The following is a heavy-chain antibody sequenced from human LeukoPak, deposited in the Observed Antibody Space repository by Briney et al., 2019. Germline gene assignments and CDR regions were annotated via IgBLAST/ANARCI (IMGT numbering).Heavy chain of an antibody. CDR2: ISSSSSYI. J-gene: IGHJ4*02. Sequence: GGSLRLSCAASGFTFSSYSMTWVRQAPGKGLEWVSSISSSSSYIYYADSVKGRFTISRNNAETSLYLQMNSLRAEDTAVYYCASDRYTYGHGFDSWGQGTLVTVSS. CDR3: ASDRYTYGHGFDS. D-gene: IGHD5-18*01. V-gene: IGHV3-21*01. CDR1: GFTFSSYS.